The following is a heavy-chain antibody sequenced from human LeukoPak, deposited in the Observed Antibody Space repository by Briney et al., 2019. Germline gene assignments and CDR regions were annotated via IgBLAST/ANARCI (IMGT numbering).Heavy chain of an antibody. CDR1: GGSITSHY. Sequence: SETLSLTCTVSGGSITSHYWSWIRQPAGKGLEWIGRMYSSGSANYNPSLKSRVTMSVATSKNQFSLKVSSVTAADTAVYYCARVYGSGNFDYWGQGTLVTVSS. V-gene: IGHV4-4*07. J-gene: IGHJ4*02. CDR3: ARVYGSGNFDY. D-gene: IGHD3-10*01. CDR2: MYSSGSA.